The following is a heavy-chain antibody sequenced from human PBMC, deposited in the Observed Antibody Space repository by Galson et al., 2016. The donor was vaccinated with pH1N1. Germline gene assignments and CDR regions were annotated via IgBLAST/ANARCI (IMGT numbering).Heavy chain of an antibody. CDR1: GFTFSTYA. CDR3: AKDLKVFCSGYWDS. V-gene: IGHV3-30*02. J-gene: IGHJ4*02. CDR2: IRSDGDNE. Sequence: SLRLSCAASGFTFSTYAMHWVRQAGKELEWGAFIRSDGDNEHNVDSVKGRFTISRDNSNNTLYLQMSSLRLEDTALYYCAKDLKVFCSGYWDSWGQGALVTVSS. D-gene: IGHD3-3*01.